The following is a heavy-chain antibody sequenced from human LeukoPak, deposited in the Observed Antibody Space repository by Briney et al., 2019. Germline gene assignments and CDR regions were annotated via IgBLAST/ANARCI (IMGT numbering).Heavy chain of an antibody. V-gene: IGHV3-33*01. CDR3: ARNTYGSGSNCFDY. Sequence: GGSLRLSCAASGLTFSNHGMHWVRQAPGKGLEWVAFIWYDGSNKYYADSVKGRFTISRDNSKNTLYLQMSSLRAEDTAVYYCARNTYGSGSNCFDYWGQGTLVTVSS. D-gene: IGHD3-10*01. CDR1: GLTFSNHG. J-gene: IGHJ4*02. CDR2: IWYDGSNK.